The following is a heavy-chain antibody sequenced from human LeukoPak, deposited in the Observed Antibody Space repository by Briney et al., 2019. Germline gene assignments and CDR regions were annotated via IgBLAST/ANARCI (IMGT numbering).Heavy chain of an antibody. CDR3: AREATNWNYYYYGMDV. CDR2: INPNSGGT. J-gene: IGHJ6*02. Sequence: ASVKVSCKASGYTFTGYYMHWVRQAPGQGLEWMGWINPNSGGTNYAQKFQGRVTMTRDTSISTAYMELSRLRSDDTAVYYCAREATNWNYYYYGMDVWGQGTTVTVSS. D-gene: IGHD5-12*01. CDR1: GYTFTGYY. V-gene: IGHV1-2*02.